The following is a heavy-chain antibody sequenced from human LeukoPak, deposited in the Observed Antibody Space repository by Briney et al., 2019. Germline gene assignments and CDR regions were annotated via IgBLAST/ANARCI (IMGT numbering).Heavy chain of an antibody. CDR2: IWYDGSNE. CDR1: GFTFRNHG. V-gene: IGHV3-33*01. CDR3: ARDRSSTYCDS. Sequence: WGSLRLSCAASGFTFRNHGMHWVRQAPGKGLEWVAVIWYDGSNEYYADSVKGRFTISRDNSKNTLYLQMNSLRDEDTAIYYCARDRSSTYCDSWGQGTVVTVSS. J-gene: IGHJ4*02. D-gene: IGHD2-2*01.